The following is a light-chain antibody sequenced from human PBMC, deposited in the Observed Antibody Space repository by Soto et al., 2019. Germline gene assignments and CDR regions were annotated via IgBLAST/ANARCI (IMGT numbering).Light chain of an antibody. J-gene: IGKJ4*01. CDR1: QSVSSN. CDR2: GAS. CDR3: QHYVTWPLT. V-gene: IGKV3D-15*01. Sequence: EIVMTQSPATLSVSPGERSTLSCRASQSVSSNLAWYQQKPGQAPRLLIYGASSRATGIPDRFSGSRSGAEFTLTISSLQSEDFAVYYCQHYVTWPLTFGGGTKVDIK.